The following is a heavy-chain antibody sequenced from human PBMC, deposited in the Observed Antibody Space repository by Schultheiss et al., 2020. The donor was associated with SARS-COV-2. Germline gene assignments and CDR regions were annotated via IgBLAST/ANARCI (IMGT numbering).Heavy chain of an antibody. CDR2: INPYSGGT. CDR3: ARVRGSGSLDDVDI. Sequence: ASVKVSCKASGYTFTGYYMNWVRQAPGQGLEWMGWINPYSGGTNYAQKLKGSVTMTTDTSTSTAYMELRRLRSDDTAVYYCARVRGSGSLDDVDIWGQGAMVTVSS. CDR1: GYTFTGYY. J-gene: IGHJ3*02. D-gene: IGHD1-26*01. V-gene: IGHV1-2*02.